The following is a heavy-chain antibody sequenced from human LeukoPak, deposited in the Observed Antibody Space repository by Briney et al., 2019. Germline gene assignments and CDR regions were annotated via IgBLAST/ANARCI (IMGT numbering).Heavy chain of an antibody. CDR2: IYYSGST. J-gene: IGHJ3*02. CDR3: ARELYNWNGRRHAIDI. D-gene: IGHD1-20*01. V-gene: IGHV4-59*01. CDR1: GGSISRYY. Sequence: PSETLSLTCTVSGGSISRYYWSWVRQPLGKGLEYIGNIYYSGSTNYNPSLKSRVTISLDTSRSQFSLKLTSVTAADTAVYYCARELYNWNGRRHAIDIWGQGTMVTVSS.